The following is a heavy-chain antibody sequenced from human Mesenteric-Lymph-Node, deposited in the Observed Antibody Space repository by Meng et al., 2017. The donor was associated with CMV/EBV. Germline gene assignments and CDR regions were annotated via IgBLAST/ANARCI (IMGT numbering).Heavy chain of an antibody. CDR3: AREDCSGSSCGGAFDI. J-gene: IGHJ3*02. V-gene: IGHV4-34*01. CDR2: IYYSGGA. Sequence: GPLRLSCAVYGGSFSGYYWGWIRQPPGKGLGWIGSIYYSGGAYYNPSLKSRVTILVDTSRNQFSLKLSSVTAADTAVYYCAREDCSGSSCGGAFDIWGQGTMVTVSS. CDR1: GGSFSGYY. D-gene: IGHD2-15*01.